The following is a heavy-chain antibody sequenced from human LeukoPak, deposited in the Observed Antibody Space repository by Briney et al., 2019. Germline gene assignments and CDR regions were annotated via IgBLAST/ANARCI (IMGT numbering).Heavy chain of an antibody. V-gene: IGHV1-8*01. CDR3: AREDDSLPS. CDR1: GYTFTSYD. Sequence: GASVKVSCKASGYTFTSYDINWVRQAPGQGLEWMGWMNPNSGDTGYPQKFQGRVTMTRDTSTSTAYMELRSLRSDDTAVYYCAREDDSLPSWGQGTLVTVSS. CDR2: MNPNSGDT. J-gene: IGHJ5*02. D-gene: IGHD2-21*02.